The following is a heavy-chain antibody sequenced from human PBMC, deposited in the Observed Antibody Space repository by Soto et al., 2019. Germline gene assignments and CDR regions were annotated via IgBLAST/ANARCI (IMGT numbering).Heavy chain of an antibody. Sequence: ETLSLTCTVSGGSISSYYWSWIRQPPGKGLEWIGSIYYSGSTYYNPSLKSRVTISVDTSKNQFSLKLSSVTAADTAVYYCATQEVGGSYVYTFDPWGQGTLVTVSS. CDR2: IYYSGST. V-gene: IGHV4-59*05. J-gene: IGHJ5*02. D-gene: IGHD1-26*01. CDR1: GGSISSYY. CDR3: ATQEVGGSYVYTFDP.